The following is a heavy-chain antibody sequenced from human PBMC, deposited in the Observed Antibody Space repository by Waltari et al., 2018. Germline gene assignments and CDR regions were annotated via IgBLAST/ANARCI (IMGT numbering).Heavy chain of an antibody. J-gene: IGHJ5*02. CDR2: INHSGST. CDR1: GGSFSGYY. CDR3: ARPAGPNWFDP. V-gene: IGHV4-34*01. D-gene: IGHD6-25*01. Sequence: QVQLQQWGAGLLKPSETLSLTCAVYGGSFSGYYWIWIRQPPGKGLEWIGEINHSGSTNYNPSLKSRVTISVDTSKNQFSLKLSSVTAADTAVYYCARPAGPNWFDPWGQGTLVTVSS.